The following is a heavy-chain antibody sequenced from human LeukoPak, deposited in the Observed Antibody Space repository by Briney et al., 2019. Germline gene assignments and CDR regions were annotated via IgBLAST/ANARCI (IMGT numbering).Heavy chain of an antibody. CDR1: AFTVSSNY. J-gene: IGHJ4*02. D-gene: IGHD3-3*01. Sequence: PAGSLRFYCSASAFTVSSNYMSRDRQAPGKGLEGGSVIYSGGSTYYADSVKGRFTISRDNSKNTLYLQMNSLRAEDTAVYYCARAIYDFWSGYYTYYFVYWGQGTLVTVSS. CDR3: ARAIYDFWSGYYTYYFVY. V-gene: IGHV3-53*01. CDR2: IYSGGST.